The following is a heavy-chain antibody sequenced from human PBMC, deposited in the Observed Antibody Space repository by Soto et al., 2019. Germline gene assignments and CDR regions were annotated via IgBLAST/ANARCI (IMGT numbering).Heavy chain of an antibody. CDR2: ISYDGSNK. Sequence: GSLRLSCAASGFTFSSYAMHWVRQAPGKGLEWVAVISYDGSNKYYADSVKGRFTISRDNSKNTLYLQMNSLRAEDTAVYYCARIAYSYMNSSSSDFDYWGQGTLVTVSS. CDR3: ARIAYSYMNSSSSDFDY. V-gene: IGHV3-30-3*01. J-gene: IGHJ4*02. CDR1: GFTFSSYA. D-gene: IGHD6-6*01.